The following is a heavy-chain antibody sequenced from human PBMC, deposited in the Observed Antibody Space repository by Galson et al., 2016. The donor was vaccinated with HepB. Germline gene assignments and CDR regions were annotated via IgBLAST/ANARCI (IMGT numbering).Heavy chain of an antibody. CDR2: ISGAGGTT. J-gene: IGHJ5*02. Sequence: SLRLSCASSGFTFRYYATTWVRRAPGKGLEWVSDISGAGGTTHYADSVKGRFTISRDNSRDTLYLQMDRLRAADTAVYYCAKERGWYGGPNYGSWGQGTLVTVSS. D-gene: IGHD2-15*01. CDR1: GFTFRYYA. V-gene: IGHV3-23*01. CDR3: AKERGWYGGPNYGS.